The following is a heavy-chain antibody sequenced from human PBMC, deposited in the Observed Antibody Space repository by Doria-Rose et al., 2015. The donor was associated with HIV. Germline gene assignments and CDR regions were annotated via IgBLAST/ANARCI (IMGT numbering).Heavy chain of an antibody. J-gene: IGHJ5*02. CDR1: GFIFTKYW. D-gene: IGHD2-2*01. V-gene: IGHV3-7*05. CDR3: ARGSYARES. Sequence: VQLHESGGCLVQPGGSLRLSCAASGFIFTKYWMTWVRQAPGKGLEWVANIKEDGSEKHYVDSVKGRFTVSRDNAKTSLYLQMNSLRAEDTAVYYCARGSYARESWGQGTLVTVSS. CDR2: IKEDGSEK.